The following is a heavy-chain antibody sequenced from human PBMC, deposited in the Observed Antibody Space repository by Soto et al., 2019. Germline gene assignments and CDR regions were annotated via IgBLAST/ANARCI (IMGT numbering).Heavy chain of an antibody. CDR2: ISYDGSNK. J-gene: IGHJ6*02. V-gene: IGHV3-30*18. CDR1: GFTFSSYG. Sequence: GGSLRLSCAASGFTFSSYGMHWVRQAPGKGLEWVAVISYDGSNKYYADSVKGRFTISRDNSKNTLYLQMNSLRAEDTAVYYCAKLVPAAMSNYYYGMDVWGQGTTVTVSS. D-gene: IGHD2-2*01. CDR3: AKLVPAAMSNYYYGMDV.